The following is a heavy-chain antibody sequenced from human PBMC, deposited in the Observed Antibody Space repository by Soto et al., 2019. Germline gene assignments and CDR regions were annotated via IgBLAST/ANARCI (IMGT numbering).Heavy chain of an antibody. J-gene: IGHJ6*02. V-gene: IGHV4-31*03. D-gene: IGHD4-4*01. CDR3: ASWHSNYAAYYYGMDV. CDR1: GGSISSGGYY. Sequence: QVQLQESGPGLVKPSQTLSLTCTVSGGSISSGGYYWSWIRQHPGKGLEWIGYIYYSGSTYYNPSLHSRVTLSVDTSKNHFSLKLSSVTAADTAVYYCASWHSNYAAYYYGMDVWGQGTTVTVSS. CDR2: IYYSGST.